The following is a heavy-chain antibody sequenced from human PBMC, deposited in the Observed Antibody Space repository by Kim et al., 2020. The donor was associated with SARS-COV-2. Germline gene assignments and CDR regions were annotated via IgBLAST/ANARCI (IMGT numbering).Heavy chain of an antibody. V-gene: IGHV3-11*05. CDR1: GFIFSDYY. CDR3: ARDSGSGRFDY. J-gene: IGHJ4*02. Sequence: GGSLRLSCAASGFIFSDYYMTWMRQAPGKGLEFVSYISSWSTNTNYADSVKGRFTISRDNTRNSLFLEMSSLRAEDTAVYFCARDSGSGRFDYWGQGTLV. CDR2: ISSWSTNT. D-gene: IGHD3-10*01.